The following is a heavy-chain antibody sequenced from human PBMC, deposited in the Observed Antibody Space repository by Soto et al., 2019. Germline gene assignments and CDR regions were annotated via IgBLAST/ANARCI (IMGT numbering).Heavy chain of an antibody. V-gene: IGHV3-30-3*01. CDR3: ARDSYDGLDY. D-gene: IGHD5-12*01. CDR1: GFTFSSYA. CDR2: ISYDGSNK. Sequence: QVQLVESGGGVVQPGRSLRLSCAASGFTFSSYAMQWVRQAPGKGLEWVAVISYDGSNKYYADSVKGRFTISRDNSKNTLYLQMNSLRAEDTAVYYCARDSYDGLDYWGQGTLVTVSS. J-gene: IGHJ4*02.